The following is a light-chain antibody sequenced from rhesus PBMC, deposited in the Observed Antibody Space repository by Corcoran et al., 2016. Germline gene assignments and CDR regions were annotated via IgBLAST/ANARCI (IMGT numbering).Light chain of an antibody. V-gene: IGKV1S17*01. CDR2: AAS. Sequence: DIQMTQSPSSMSASVGDRVTITCQASQGISTNLAWYQQKPGKVPKPLIYAASTLQSGVPSRFSGSGSGTDVTLTISSLQPEDFATYYCQHGYGIPLTFGGGTKVEIK. CDR1: QGISTN. J-gene: IGKJ4*01. CDR3: QHGYGIPLT.